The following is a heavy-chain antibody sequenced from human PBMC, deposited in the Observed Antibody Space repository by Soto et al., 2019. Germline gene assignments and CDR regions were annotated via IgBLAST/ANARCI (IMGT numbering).Heavy chain of an antibody. Sequence: PGGSLRLSCAASGFTFSSYWMHWVRQAPGKGLVWVSRINSDGSSTSYADSVKGRFTISRDNAKNTLYLQMNSLRAEDTAVYYCARGAPSRSITMVRGVPLAWGQGTLVTVSS. V-gene: IGHV3-74*01. CDR1: GFTFSSYW. D-gene: IGHD3-10*01. CDR2: INSDGSST. J-gene: IGHJ5*02. CDR3: ARGAPSRSITMVRGVPLA.